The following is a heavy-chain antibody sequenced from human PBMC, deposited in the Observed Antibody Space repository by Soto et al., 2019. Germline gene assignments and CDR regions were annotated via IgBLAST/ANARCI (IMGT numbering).Heavy chain of an antibody. CDR3: ARDSLLGTVTNLRGWLLFRGMPV. Sequence: NPSETLSLTCTVSGGSISSYYWSWIRQPPGKGLEWIGYIYYSGSTNYNPSLKSRVTISVDTSKNQFSLKLSSVTAADTAVYYCARDSLLGTVTNLRGWLLFRGMPVCGQGPKVTVS. V-gene: IGHV4-59*01. J-gene: IGHJ6*02. CDR2: IYYSGST. CDR1: GGSISSYY. D-gene: IGHD4-17*01.